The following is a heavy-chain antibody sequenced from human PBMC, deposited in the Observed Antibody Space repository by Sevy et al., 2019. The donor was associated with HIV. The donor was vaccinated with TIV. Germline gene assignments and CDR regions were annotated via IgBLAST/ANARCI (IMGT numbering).Heavy chain of an antibody. CDR1: GFTVSSNY. D-gene: IGHD3-10*01. V-gene: IGHV3-53*01. CDR2: IYSGGST. CDR3: TRGLGRRVYYGSGTGPDAFDI. J-gene: IGHJ3*02. Sequence: GGSLRLSCAASGFTVSSNYMSWVRQAPGKGLEWVSVIYSGGSTYYADSVKGRFTISRDNSKNTLYLQMNSLRAEDTAVYYCTRGLGRRVYYGSGTGPDAFDIWGQGTMVTVSS.